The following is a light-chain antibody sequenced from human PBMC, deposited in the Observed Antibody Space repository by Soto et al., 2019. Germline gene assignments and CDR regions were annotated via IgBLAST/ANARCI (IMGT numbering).Light chain of an antibody. V-gene: IGKV3-15*01. CDR2: AAS. Sequence: EIVMTQSPATLSVCPGERATLSCRASQSVSSSLAWFQQKPGQAPRLLIYAASARATGIAARLSGSGSGTEFTLTISSLQSEDFAVYYCLQHKSWPFTFGQGTKLEIK. CDR3: LQHKSWPFT. CDR1: QSVSSS. J-gene: IGKJ2*01.